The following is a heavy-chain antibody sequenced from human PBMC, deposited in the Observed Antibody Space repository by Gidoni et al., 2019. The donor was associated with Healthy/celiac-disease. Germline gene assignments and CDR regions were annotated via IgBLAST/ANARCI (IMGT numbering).Heavy chain of an antibody. Sequence: QVQLQQWGAGLLKPSETLSLTCAVYGGSFSGYYWSWIRQPPGKGLEWIGEINHSGSTNYNPSLKSRVTISVDTSKNQFSLKLSSVTAADTAVYYCARGRARYGWLQSYFDYWGQGTLVTVSS. CDR3: ARGRARYGWLQSYFDY. CDR2: INHSGST. V-gene: IGHV4-34*01. J-gene: IGHJ4*02. D-gene: IGHD5-12*01. CDR1: GGSFSGYY.